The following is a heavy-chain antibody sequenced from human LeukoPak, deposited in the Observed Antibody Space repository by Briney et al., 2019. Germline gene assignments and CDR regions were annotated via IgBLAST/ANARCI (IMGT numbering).Heavy chain of an antibody. V-gene: IGHV1-18*01. D-gene: IGHD2-2*02. CDR2: ISAYNGNT. CDR1: GYTLTELS. J-gene: IGHJ4*02. Sequence: ASVKVSCKVSGYTLTELSMHWVRQAPGQGLEWMGWISAYNGNTNYAQKLQGRVTMTTDTSTSTAYMELRSLRSDDTAVYYCARSVVVVPAAIPGYWGQGTLVTVSS. CDR3: ARSVVVVPAAIPGY.